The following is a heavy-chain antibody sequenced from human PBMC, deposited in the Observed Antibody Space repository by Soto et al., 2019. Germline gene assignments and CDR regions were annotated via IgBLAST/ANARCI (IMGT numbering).Heavy chain of an antibody. D-gene: IGHD6-13*01. J-gene: IGHJ6*02. V-gene: IGHV1-2*02. CDR2: INPNSGGT. Sequence: ASVKVSCKASGYTFTGYYMHWVRQAPGQGLEWMGWINPNSGGTNYAQKFQGRVTMTRDTSISTAYMELSRLRSDDTAVYYCARIKTPGIAAAGSHGMDIWGQGTTLTVSS. CDR3: ARIKTPGIAAAGSHGMDI. CDR1: GYTFTGYY.